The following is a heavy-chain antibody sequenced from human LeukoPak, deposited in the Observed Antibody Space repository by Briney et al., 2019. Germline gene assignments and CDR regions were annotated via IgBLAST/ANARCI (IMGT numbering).Heavy chain of an antibody. V-gene: IGHV3-23*01. CDR2: VIGSSGST. CDR1: TSTISIYA. D-gene: IGHD5-12*01. Sequence: GGSLRLSCAPSTSTISIYAMTWVRQAPGKGLEWVSVVIGSSGSTDYADSVKGRFTISRDNSKNTLYLEMNSLRAEDTAIYYCAKGGYDYIEIGYFDYWGQGTLVTVSS. CDR3: AKGGYDYIEIGYFDY. J-gene: IGHJ4*02.